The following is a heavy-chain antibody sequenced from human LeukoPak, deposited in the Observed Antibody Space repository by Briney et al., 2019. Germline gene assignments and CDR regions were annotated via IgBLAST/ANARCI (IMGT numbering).Heavy chain of an antibody. J-gene: IGHJ4*02. Sequence: GESLKISCKGSGYRFTNDWIGWVRQMPGKGLEWMGIIYPGDSDTRYSPSFQGQVTISADKSISTAYLQWSSLKASDTAMYYCVGYSYGEGYDYWGQGTLVTVSS. CDR3: VGYSYGEGYDY. V-gene: IGHV5-51*01. CDR2: IYPGDSDT. D-gene: IGHD5-18*01. CDR1: GYRFTNDW.